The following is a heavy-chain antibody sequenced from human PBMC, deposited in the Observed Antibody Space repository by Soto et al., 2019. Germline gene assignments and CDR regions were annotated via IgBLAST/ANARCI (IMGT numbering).Heavy chain of an antibody. J-gene: IGHJ2*01. Sequence: QVQLVQSGAEVKKPGSSVKVSCKASGGTFSSYAISWVRQAPGQGLEWMGGIIPIFGTANYAQKFQGRVTITADESTSTAYMELSSLRSEDTAVYYCARSPSRPEISTMILQSVFWYFDLWGRGTLVTVSS. V-gene: IGHV1-69*01. CDR1: GGTFSSYA. CDR2: IIPIFGTA. CDR3: ARSPSRPEISTMILQSVFWYFDL. D-gene: IGHD3-22*01.